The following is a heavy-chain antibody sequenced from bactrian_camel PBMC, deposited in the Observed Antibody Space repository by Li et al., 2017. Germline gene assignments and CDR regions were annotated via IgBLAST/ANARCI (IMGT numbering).Heavy chain of an antibody. J-gene: IGHJ4*01. D-gene: IGHD4*01. CDR2: IDGDGRP. Sequence: HVQLVESGGASVQTGGSLRLTCALSGDTANCMAWFRQAPGKEREGVAHIDGDGRPRYTDSVKGRFAISIDKAKHTLYLQMNSLNPEDTGMYYCARESKSSDTAVECSHFEYWGQGTQVTVS. CDR1: GDTANC. V-gene: IGHV3S26*01. CDR3: ARESKSSDTAVECSHFEY.